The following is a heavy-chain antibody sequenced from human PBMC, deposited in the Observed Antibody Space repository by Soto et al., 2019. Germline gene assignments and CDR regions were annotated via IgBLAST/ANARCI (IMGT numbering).Heavy chain of an antibody. Sequence: QVQLQESGPGLVKPSETLSLTCTVSGGPVISGNYYWTWIRQPPGKGLEWIVYIYYTGSTNYNPSLKSRVIISLDTSKNQFSLKLSSVTAADTAIYYCARDSSGWFATWGQGTLVTVSS. CDR3: ARDSSGWFAT. D-gene: IGHD6-19*01. CDR2: IYYTGST. CDR1: GGPVISGNYY. J-gene: IGHJ5*02. V-gene: IGHV4-61*01.